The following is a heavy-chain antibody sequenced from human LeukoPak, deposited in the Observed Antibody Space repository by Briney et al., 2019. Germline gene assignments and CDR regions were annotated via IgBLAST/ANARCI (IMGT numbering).Heavy chain of an antibody. D-gene: IGHD3-10*01. J-gene: IGHJ4*02. CDR3: ARDGSGSYLL. Sequence: SETLSLTGTVSGGSISSYYWSWIRQPPGKGLEWIGYIYYSGSTNYNPSLKSRVTISVDTSKNQFSLKLSSVTAADTAVYYCARDGSGSYLLWGQGTLVTVSS. CDR1: GGSISSYY. V-gene: IGHV4-59*01. CDR2: IYYSGST.